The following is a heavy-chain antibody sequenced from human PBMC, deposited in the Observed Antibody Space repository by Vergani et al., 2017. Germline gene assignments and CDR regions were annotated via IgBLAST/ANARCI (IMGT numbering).Heavy chain of an antibody. CDR3: AKGSSFYCTNGVCYYDC. Sequence: EVQLLESGGGLVQPGGSLRLSCAASGFTFSSYVMSWVRQAPGKGLEWVSAISGSGGSTYYADSVKGRFTISRDNSKNTLYLQMNSLRAEDTAVYYCAKGSSFYCTNGVCYYDCWGQGTLVTVSS. D-gene: IGHD2-8*01. J-gene: IGHJ4*02. CDR2: ISGSGGST. CDR1: GFTFSSYV. V-gene: IGHV3-23*01.